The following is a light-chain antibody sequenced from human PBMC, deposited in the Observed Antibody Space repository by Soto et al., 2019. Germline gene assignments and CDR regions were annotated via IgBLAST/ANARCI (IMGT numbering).Light chain of an antibody. J-gene: IGKJ1*01. CDR3: QQYNNWPRT. Sequence: EIVMTQSPATLSVSPGERDTLSCRASQSVSGNLAWYQQKPGQAPRLLIYGASTRTSAFPARFSGSGSGTEFTLTISSLQSEDFAVYYCQQYNNWPRTFGQGTKVEIK. CDR1: QSVSGN. CDR2: GAS. V-gene: IGKV3-15*01.